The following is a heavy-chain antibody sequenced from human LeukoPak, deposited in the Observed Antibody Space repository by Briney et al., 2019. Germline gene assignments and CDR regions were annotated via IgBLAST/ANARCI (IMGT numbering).Heavy chain of an antibody. CDR1: GFTFSSYE. D-gene: IGHD5-18*01. V-gene: IGHV3-48*03. CDR3: ARGGGYSYNLYYFDY. J-gene: IGHJ4*02. Sequence: GGSLRLSCAASGFTFSSYEMNWVRQAPGKGLEWVSYISSRGSTIYYADSVKGRFTISRDNAKNSLYLQMNSLRAEDTAVYYCARGGGYSYNLYYFDYWGQGTLVTVSS. CDR2: ISSRGSTI.